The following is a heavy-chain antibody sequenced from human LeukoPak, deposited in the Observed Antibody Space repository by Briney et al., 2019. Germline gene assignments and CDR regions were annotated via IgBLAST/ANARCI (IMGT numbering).Heavy chain of an antibody. CDR2: IYKSGNT. D-gene: IGHD3-10*01. Sequence: SETLSLTCTVSGVSISSGSYYWSWIRQLAGKGLEWVGRIYKSGNTNYNPSLKSRVTISEDTSKNQFSLKLTSVTAADTAVYFCASSLYRGAADAFDIWGQGTMVTVSS. J-gene: IGHJ3*02. CDR3: ASSLYRGAADAFDI. V-gene: IGHV4-61*02. CDR1: GVSISSGSYY.